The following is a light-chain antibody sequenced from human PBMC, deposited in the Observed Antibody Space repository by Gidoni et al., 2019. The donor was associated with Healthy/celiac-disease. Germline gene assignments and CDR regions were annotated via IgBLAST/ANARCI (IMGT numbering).Light chain of an antibody. CDR3: QQSYSTPWT. V-gene: IGKV1-39*01. J-gene: IGKJ1*01. CDR2: AAS. CDR1: QSISSY. Sequence: DIQMTQSPSSLSASVGDRVTITCRASQSISSYLNWYQQKPGKAPKLLIYAASSLQRGVPSRFSGSGSGTDFTLTISSLQPEDFATYYCQQSYSTPWTFGQXAKVEIK.